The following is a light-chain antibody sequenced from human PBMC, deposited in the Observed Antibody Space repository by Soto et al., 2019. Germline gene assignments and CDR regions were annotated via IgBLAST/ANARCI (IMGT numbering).Light chain of an antibody. Sequence: QSALTQPPSVSGAPGQRVTISCTGSSSNIGADYGVHWYQQVPGAAPNLLIYGNNNRPSGVPDRFSGSKSGTSASLAITGLQAEDEADYYCQSYDSSLSGFYVFGTGTKVTVL. CDR2: GNN. J-gene: IGLJ1*01. V-gene: IGLV1-40*01. CDR3: QSYDSSLSGFYV. CDR1: SSNIGADYG.